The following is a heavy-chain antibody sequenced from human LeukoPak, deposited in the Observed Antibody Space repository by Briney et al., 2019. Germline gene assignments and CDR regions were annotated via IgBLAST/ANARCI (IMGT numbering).Heavy chain of an antibody. J-gene: IGHJ4*02. CDR3: ARRDYGGKHFDY. V-gene: IGHV5-51*01. CDR2: IYPGDSDT. CDR1: GYTFSSYW. D-gene: IGHD4-23*01. Sequence: GGSLQISCKGSGYTFSSYWIAWVRRLPGKGLEWMGIIYPGDSDTRYSPSFQGQVTISADKSISTAYLQWSSLKASDTAMYYCARRDYGGKHFDYWGQGTLVTVSS.